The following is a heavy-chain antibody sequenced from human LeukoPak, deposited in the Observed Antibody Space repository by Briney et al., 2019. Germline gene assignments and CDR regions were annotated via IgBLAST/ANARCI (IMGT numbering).Heavy chain of an antibody. D-gene: IGHD3-10*01. CDR1: GGSISSYY. V-gene: IGHV4-59*08. CDR2: IYYSGST. J-gene: IGHJ5*02. CDR3: ARHEVNYYGSGSYYNSWFDP. Sequence: SETLSLTCTVSGGSISSYYWSWIRQPPGKGLEWIGYIYYSGSTNYNPSLKSRVTISVDTSKNQFSLKLSSVTAADTAVYYCARHEVNYYGSGSYYNSWFDPWGQGTLVTVSS.